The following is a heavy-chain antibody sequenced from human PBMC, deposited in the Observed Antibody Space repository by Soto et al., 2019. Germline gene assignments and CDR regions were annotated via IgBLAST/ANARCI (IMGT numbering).Heavy chain of an antibody. Sequence: GGSLRLSCAASGFTFSSYSMNWVRQAPGKGLEWVSSISSSSSYIYYADSVKGRFTISRDNAKNSLYLQMNSLRAEDTAVYYCARVGNNWNDPYYYMDVWGKGTTVTVSS. CDR1: GFTFSSYS. CDR2: ISSSSSYI. CDR3: ARVGNNWNDPYYYMDV. J-gene: IGHJ6*03. D-gene: IGHD1-20*01. V-gene: IGHV3-21*01.